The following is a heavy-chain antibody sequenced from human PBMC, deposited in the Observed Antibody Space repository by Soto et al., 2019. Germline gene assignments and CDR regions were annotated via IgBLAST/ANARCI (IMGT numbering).Heavy chain of an antibody. V-gene: IGHV3-23*01. Sequence: EVQLLESGGGLVQPGGSLRLSCAASGFTFYSYAMSWVRQAPGKGLEWVSTISASSGITYYADSVKGRFTISRDNSKNTLYLQLNSLRAEDTAVYYCAKRINYASGSRKFYYYYMDVWGKGTKVTVSS. J-gene: IGHJ6*03. CDR1: GFTFYSYA. CDR3: AKRINYASGSRKFYYYYMDV. CDR2: ISASSGIT. D-gene: IGHD3-10*01.